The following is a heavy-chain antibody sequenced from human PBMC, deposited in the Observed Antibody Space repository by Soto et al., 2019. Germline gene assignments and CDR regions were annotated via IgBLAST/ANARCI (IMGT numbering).Heavy chain of an antibody. D-gene: IGHD3-3*01. J-gene: IGHJ6*02. CDR1: GYSFTNYW. V-gene: IGHV5-10-1*01. CDR2: VDPTDSYS. CDR3: ARASYYTARSKVTYYTYALDF. Sequence: GESLKISCKGSGYSFTNYWITWVRQMPGKGLEWLGRVDPTDSYSNYSPSFQGHVTISADKSISTAYLQWSSLKASDTAMYYCARASYYTARSKVTYYTYALDFWGQGTMVTVSS.